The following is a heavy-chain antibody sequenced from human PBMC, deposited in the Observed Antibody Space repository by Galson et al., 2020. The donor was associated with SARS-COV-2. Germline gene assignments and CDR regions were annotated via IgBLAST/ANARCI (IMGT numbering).Heavy chain of an antibody. V-gene: IGHV3-21*01. CDR2: ISSSSSYI. CDR3: ARDHYGSGGYFGY. J-gene: IGHJ4*02. Sequence: GESLKISCAASGFTFSSYSMNWVRQAPGKGLEWVSSISSSSSYIYYADSVKGRFTISRDNAKNSLYLQMNSLRAEDTAVYYCARDHYGSGGYFGYWGQGTLVPVSS. CDR1: GFTFSSYS. D-gene: IGHD3-10*01.